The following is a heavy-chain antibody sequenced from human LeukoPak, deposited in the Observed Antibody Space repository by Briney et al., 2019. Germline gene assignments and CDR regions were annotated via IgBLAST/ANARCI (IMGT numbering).Heavy chain of an antibody. CDR1: GFTFSSNW. Sequence: GGSLRLSCAASGFTFSSNWMHWVRQALGKGLVWVSRINEDGSTTNYADSVKGRSTIFRDNAKNTLYLQMNSLRAEDTAVYYCVRDLGGRSGHWGQGTLVTVSS. J-gene: IGHJ4*02. V-gene: IGHV3-74*01. CDR3: VRDLGGRSGH. CDR2: INEDGSTT. D-gene: IGHD1-26*01.